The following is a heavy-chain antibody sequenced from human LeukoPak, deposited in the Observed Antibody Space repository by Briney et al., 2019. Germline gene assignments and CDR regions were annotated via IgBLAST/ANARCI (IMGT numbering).Heavy chain of an antibody. CDR2: IIGSSGDT. CDR3: AKGAYDYIEMGYFDD. J-gene: IGHJ4*02. Sequence: GRSLRLSCAASGFRFSNFAMSWVRQAPGNGLEWVSLIIGSSGDTLYADSVKGRFTISRDISKNRLYLQMNSLRAEDTALYYCAKGAYDYIEMGYFDDWGQGTLVTVSS. D-gene: IGHD5-12*01. CDR1: GFRFSNFA. V-gene: IGHV3-23*01.